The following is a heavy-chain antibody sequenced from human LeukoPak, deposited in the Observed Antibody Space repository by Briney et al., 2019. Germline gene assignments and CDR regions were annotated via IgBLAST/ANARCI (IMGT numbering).Heavy chain of an antibody. Sequence: SETPSLTCGVSGYSISSGYQWAWIRQSPGKGLEWIGSIYHSGSAHYNPSLKSRVTISVETSKNQFSLNMYSVTAADTAVYYCARDPRWLTPDCTSTSCYENYFDPWGQGTLVTVSS. CDR3: ARDPRWLTPDCTSTSCYENYFDP. CDR2: IYHSGSA. J-gene: IGHJ5*02. D-gene: IGHD2-2*01. CDR1: GYSISSGYQ. V-gene: IGHV4-38-2*02.